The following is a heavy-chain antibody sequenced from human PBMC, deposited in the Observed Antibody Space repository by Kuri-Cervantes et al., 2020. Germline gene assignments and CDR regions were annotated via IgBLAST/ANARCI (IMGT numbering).Heavy chain of an antibody. J-gene: IGHJ6*02. CDR2: IWYDGSYK. CDR3: AKVLNAWYSSSWHWGYYYYGMDV. D-gene: IGHD6-13*01. CDR1: GFTFSSYG. V-gene: IGHV3-33*06. Sequence: GESLKISCAASGFTFSSYGMHWVRQAPGKGLEWVAVIWYDGSYKYYSDSVTGRFTISRDNSKNTLYLQMNSLRAEDTAVYYCAKVLNAWYSSSWHWGYYYYGMDVWGQGTTVTVSS.